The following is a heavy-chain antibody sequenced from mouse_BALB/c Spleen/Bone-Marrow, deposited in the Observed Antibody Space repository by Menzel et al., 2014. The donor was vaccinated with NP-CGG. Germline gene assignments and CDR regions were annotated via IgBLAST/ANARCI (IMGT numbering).Heavy chain of an antibody. CDR1: GYIFTNYW. Sequence: QVQLQQPGAELVKPGASVKLSCKASGYIFTNYWMHWMKQRPGQGLSWIGEINPTNGRSNYNEKFKSKATLSVDKSSSTAYMQLSSLTSEDSAVYHCARRGDYYGAMDYWGQGTSVTVSS. J-gene: IGHJ4*01. CDR3: ARRGDYYGAMDY. V-gene: IGHV1S81*02. D-gene: IGHD1-1*01. CDR2: INPTNGRS.